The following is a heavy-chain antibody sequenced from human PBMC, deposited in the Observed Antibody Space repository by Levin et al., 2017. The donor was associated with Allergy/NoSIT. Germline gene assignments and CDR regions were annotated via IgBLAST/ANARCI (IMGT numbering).Heavy chain of an antibody. CDR1: GFSLSTSGVG. CDR2: IYWDDDK. CDR3: AHRVAYITIFGVVITDPHFDY. D-gene: IGHD3-3*01. Sequence: SGPTLVKPTQTLTLTCTFSGFSLSTSGVGVGWIRQPPGKALEWLALIYWDDDKRYSPSLKSRLTITKDTSKNQVVLTMTNMDPVDTATYYCAHRVAYITIFGVVITDPHFDYWGQGTLVTVSS. V-gene: IGHV2-5*02. J-gene: IGHJ4*02.